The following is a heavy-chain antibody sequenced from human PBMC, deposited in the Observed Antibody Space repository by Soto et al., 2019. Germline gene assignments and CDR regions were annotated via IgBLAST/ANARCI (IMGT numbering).Heavy chain of an antibody. Sequence: GGSLRLSCAASGFTFSSYWMHWVRQAPGKGLVWVSRINSDGSSTSYADSVKGRFTISRDNAENTLYLQMNSLRAEDTAVYYCAREAYYDFWSGEEVGFDPWGQGTLVTVSS. D-gene: IGHD3-3*01. CDR1: GFTFSSYW. CDR3: AREAYYDFWSGEEVGFDP. V-gene: IGHV3-74*01. J-gene: IGHJ5*02. CDR2: INSDGSST.